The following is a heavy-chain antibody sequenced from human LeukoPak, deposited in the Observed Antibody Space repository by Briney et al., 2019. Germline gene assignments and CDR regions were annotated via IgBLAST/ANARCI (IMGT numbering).Heavy chain of an antibody. D-gene: IGHD3-22*01. Sequence: PGGSLGLSCAASGFTLAIKAMPWVRRVQGTARGRVSGISWNSGSIGYADSVKGRFTISRDNAKNSLYLQMNSLRAEDTALYYCAKDMTYDSSGLPEYWGQGTLVTVSS. J-gene: IGHJ4*02. CDR2: ISWNSGSI. CDR1: GFTLAIKA. CDR3: AKDMTYDSSGLPEY. V-gene: IGHV3-9*01.